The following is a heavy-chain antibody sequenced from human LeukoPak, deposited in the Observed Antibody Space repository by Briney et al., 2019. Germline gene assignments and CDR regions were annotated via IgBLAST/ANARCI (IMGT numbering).Heavy chain of an antibody. CDR3: AMLVYASGSPTSYFDY. CDR2: VSPNSGAT. V-gene: IGHV1-2*02. Sequence: GASVKVSCKTSGYTFTDYYIHWVRQAPGQGLEWMGWVSPNSGATNYAQKFQGRVTMTRDTSITTAYMEVNRLRSDDTALYFCAMLVYASGSPTSYFDYWGQGTLVTVSS. D-gene: IGHD3-10*01. J-gene: IGHJ4*02. CDR1: GYTFTDYY.